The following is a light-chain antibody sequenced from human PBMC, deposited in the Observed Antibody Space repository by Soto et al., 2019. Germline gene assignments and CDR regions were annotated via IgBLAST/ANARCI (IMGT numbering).Light chain of an antibody. CDR1: QSVSSD. V-gene: IGKV3-20*01. CDR2: GAS. J-gene: IGKJ5*01. CDR3: QQYGSSPIT. Sequence: IVMTQSPATLSVSPGERATLSCRASQSVSSDLAWYQQKPGQGPRVLIYGASTRASGIPDRFSGSGSGTDFTLTISRLEPEDFAVYYCQQYGSSPITFGQGTRLEIK.